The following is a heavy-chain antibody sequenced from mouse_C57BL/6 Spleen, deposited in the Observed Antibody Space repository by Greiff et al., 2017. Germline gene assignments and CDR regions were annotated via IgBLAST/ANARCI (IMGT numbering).Heavy chain of an antibody. CDR3: TTTRTAQATAWFAY. Sequence: VQLQQSGAELVRPGASVKLSCTASGFNIKDDYMHWVKQRPEQGLEWIGWIDPENGDTEYASKFQGKATITADTSSNTAYLQLSSLTSEDTAVYYCTTTRTAQATAWFAYWGQVTLVTVSA. D-gene: IGHD3-2*02. CDR2: IDPENGDT. CDR1: GFNIKDDY. V-gene: IGHV14-4*01. J-gene: IGHJ3*01.